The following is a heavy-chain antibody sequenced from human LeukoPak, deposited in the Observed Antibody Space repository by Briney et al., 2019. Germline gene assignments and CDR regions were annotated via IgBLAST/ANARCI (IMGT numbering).Heavy chain of an antibody. V-gene: IGHV3-23*01. CDR2: ISGSGGST. Sequence: PGGSLRLSCAASGFTFSSYAMSWVRQAPGKGLEWVSAISGSGGSTYYADSVKGRFTISRDNSKNTLYLQMNSLRAEDTAVYYCAKAPDYYDSSGYPYNDYWGQGTLVTVSS. J-gene: IGHJ4*02. CDR3: AKAPDYYDSSGYPYNDY. CDR1: GFTFSSYA. D-gene: IGHD3-22*01.